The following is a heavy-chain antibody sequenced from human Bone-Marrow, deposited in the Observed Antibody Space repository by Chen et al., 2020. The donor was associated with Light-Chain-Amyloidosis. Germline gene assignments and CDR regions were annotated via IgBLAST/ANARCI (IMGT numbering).Heavy chain of an antibody. CDR1: GFTFSAYW. Sequence: EVQLVESGGVLVKPGDSLRLSCAASGFTFSAYWMTWVRQAPGKGLEWVANRKEDGTARDYLASVKGRFTISRDNAKNSLYLHMNSLRSEDTAVYFCARGPATFIRLLDYWGPGTPVTVAS. D-gene: IGHD3-16*01. CDR3: ARGPATFIRLLDY. CDR2: RKEDGTAR. V-gene: IGHV3-7*03. J-gene: IGHJ4*02.